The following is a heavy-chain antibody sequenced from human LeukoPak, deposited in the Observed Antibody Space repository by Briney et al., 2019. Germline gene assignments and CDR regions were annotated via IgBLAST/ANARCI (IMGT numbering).Heavy chain of an antibody. CDR1: GGTFSSYA. CDR2: IIPILGIA. CDR3: ARLPYSGSYSAANWFDP. V-gene: IGHV1-69*04. Sequence: SVKVSCKASGGTFSSYAISWVRQAPGQGLEWMGRIIPILGIANYAQKFQGRVTITADKSTSTAYMELSSLRSEDTAVYYCARLPYSGSYSAANWFDPWGQGTLVTVSS. J-gene: IGHJ5*02. D-gene: IGHD1-26*01.